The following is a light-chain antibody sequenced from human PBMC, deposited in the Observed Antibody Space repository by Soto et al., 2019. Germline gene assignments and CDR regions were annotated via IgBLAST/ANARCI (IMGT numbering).Light chain of an antibody. Sequence: QSALTQPPSVSGSPGQSVAISCTGTSSDIGAYNRVSWYQQPPGTAPKLMIYDVNNRPSGVPDRFSGSKSGNTASLTISGLQADHEADYYCSSFTSSNTYVFGTGTKVTGL. CDR1: SSDIGAYNR. CDR2: DVN. J-gene: IGLJ1*01. V-gene: IGLV2-18*02. CDR3: SSFTSSNTYV.